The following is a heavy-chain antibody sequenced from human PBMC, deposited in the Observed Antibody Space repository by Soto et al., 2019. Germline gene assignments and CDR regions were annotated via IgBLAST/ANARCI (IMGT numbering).Heavy chain of an antibody. J-gene: IGHJ3*02. CDR1: GGSISSYY. D-gene: IGHD3-10*01. V-gene: IGHV4-59*01. Sequence: SETLSLSCTVSGGSISSYYWSWIRQPPGKGLEWIGYIYYSGGTNYNPSLKSRVTISVDASKNQFSLKLSSVTAADTAVYYCARVWGGAFDIWGQGTMVTV. CDR2: IYYSGGT. CDR3: ARVWGGAFDI.